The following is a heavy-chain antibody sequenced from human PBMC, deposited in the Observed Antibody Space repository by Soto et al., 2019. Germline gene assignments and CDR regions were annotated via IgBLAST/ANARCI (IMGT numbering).Heavy chain of an antibody. V-gene: IGHV3-30*18. J-gene: IGHJ6*02. Sequence: GGSLRLSCAASGFTFSSYGMHWVRRAPGKGLEWVAVISYDGSNKYYADSVKGRFTISRDNSKNTLYLQMNSLRAEDTAVYYCAKGLAVAATGPYYGMDVWGQGTTVTVSS. CDR3: AKGLAVAATGPYYGMDV. D-gene: IGHD2-15*01. CDR2: ISYDGSNK. CDR1: GFTFSSYG.